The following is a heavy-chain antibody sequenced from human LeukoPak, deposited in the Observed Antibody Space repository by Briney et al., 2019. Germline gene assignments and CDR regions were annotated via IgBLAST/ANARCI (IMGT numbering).Heavy chain of an antibody. J-gene: IGHJ6*02. Sequence: GGSLRLSCAASGFTFSSYDMHWVRQATGKGLEWVSAIGTAGDTYYPGSVKGRFTISRENDKNSLYLQMNSLRAGDTAVYYCARGPRPYYYYGMDVWGQGTTVTVSS. CDR2: IGTAGDT. CDR3: ARGPRPYYYYGMDV. V-gene: IGHV3-13*01. CDR1: GFTFSSYD.